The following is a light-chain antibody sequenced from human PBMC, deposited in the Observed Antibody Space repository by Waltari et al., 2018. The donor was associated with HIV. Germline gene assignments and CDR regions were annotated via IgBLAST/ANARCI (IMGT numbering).Light chain of an antibody. V-gene: IGLV2-8*01. CDR2: EVS. CDR3: SSYGDSLKIL. Sequence: QSALTQPPSASGSLGQSVPISCTGSSSDIGAYDFVSWFQQHPHSAPKLLLYEVSRRPSTFSDRFSGSRSGNTAFLTVAGLQPDDEATYFCSSYGDSLKILFGGGTNVTIL. J-gene: IGLJ3*02. CDR1: SSDIGAYDF.